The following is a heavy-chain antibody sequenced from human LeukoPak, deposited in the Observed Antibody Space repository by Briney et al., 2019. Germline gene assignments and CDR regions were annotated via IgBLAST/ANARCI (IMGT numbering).Heavy chain of an antibody. D-gene: IGHD6-13*01. Sequence: SDTLSLICAAYGGSFSGYSWCWVRQPPGKGQEWIGVINYSGSTNVNTSRRGRVLVSEETPRNHLSLKLSAVNAPDTAVYYCARGGYTSSFDYWGQGTPVTVSS. CDR1: GGSFSGYS. CDR2: INYSGST. V-gene: IGHV4-34*01. J-gene: IGHJ4*02. CDR3: ARGGYTSSFDY.